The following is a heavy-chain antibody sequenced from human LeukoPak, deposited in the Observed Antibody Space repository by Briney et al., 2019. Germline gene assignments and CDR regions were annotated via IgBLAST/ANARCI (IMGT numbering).Heavy chain of an antibody. J-gene: IGHJ4*02. D-gene: IGHD3-10*01. CDR2: IKRKAYGGTT. V-gene: IGHV3-49*04. Sequence: GRSLRLSCTASGFTLGDYAMSWVRQAPGKGLEGVGFIKRKAYGGTTEYAASVKGRFTISRDDSKSIAYLQMNSLKTEDTAVYYCTREGINYYGSGSPDYWGQGTLVTVSS. CDR3: TREGINYYGSGSPDY. CDR1: GFTLGDYA.